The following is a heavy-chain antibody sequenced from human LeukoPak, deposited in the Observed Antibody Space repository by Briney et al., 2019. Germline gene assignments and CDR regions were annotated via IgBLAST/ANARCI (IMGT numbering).Heavy chain of an antibody. Sequence: KPSETLSLTCTVSGGSISSSNYYWGWIRQPPGKGLEWIGSIYYSGNTYYNPSLKSRVTISVDTSKNQSSLKLTSVTAADTAVYYCAHFKGGSFDFWGQGTMVAVSS. D-gene: IGHD1-26*01. V-gene: IGHV4-39*01. CDR2: IYYSGNT. CDR3: AHFKGGSFDF. CDR1: GGSISSSNYY. J-gene: IGHJ3*01.